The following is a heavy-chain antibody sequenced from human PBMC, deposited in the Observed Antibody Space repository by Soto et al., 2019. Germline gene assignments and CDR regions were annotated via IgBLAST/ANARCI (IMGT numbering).Heavy chain of an antibody. D-gene: IGHD4-17*01. Sequence: SETLSLTCTVSGGSISSGGYYWSWIRQHPGKGLEWIGYIYYSGSTYYNPSLKSRVTISVDTSKNQFSLKLSSVTAADTAVYYCAQTGNYGDYYLDYWGQGTLVTVSS. V-gene: IGHV4-31*03. CDR3: AQTGNYGDYYLDY. J-gene: IGHJ4*02. CDR2: IYYSGST. CDR1: GGSISSGGYY.